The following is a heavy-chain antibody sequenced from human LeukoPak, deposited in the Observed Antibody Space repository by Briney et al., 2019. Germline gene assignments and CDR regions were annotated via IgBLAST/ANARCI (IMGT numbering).Heavy chain of an antibody. CDR1: GFMFGNHA. J-gene: IGHJ4*02. Sequence: PGGSLRLSCAASGFMFGNHAMSWVRQAPGKGLGWVSAISLSGDNAYYADSVKGRFTISRDNSKNTLSLQMNSLRAEDTAVYYCASYSTRNYWGQGTLVTVSS. CDR2: ISLSGDNA. CDR3: ASYSTRNY. V-gene: IGHV3-23*01. D-gene: IGHD2-2*01.